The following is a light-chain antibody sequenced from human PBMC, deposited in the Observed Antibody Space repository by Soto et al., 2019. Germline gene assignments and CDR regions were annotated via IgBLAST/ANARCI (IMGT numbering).Light chain of an antibody. CDR2: EVS. CDR3: SSYTSSSTPHVV. J-gene: IGLJ2*01. V-gene: IGLV2-18*02. Sequence: QSALTQPPSVSGSPGQSGTISCTGTSSDVGSYNRVSWYQQPPGTAPKLMIYEVSNRPSGVPDRFSGSKSGNTASLTISGLQAEDEADYYCSSYTSSSTPHVVFGGGTKLTVL. CDR1: SSDVGSYNR.